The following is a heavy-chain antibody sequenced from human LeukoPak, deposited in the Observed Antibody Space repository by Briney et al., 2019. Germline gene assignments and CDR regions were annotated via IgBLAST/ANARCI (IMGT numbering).Heavy chain of an antibody. Sequence: SETLFLTCAVYGGSFSGYYWSWIRQPPGKGLEWIGEINHSGSTNYNPSLKSRVTISVDTSKNQFSLKLSSVTAADTAVYYCASSSPLYYDFWSGYLNAFDIWGQGTMVTVSS. D-gene: IGHD3-3*01. CDR2: INHSGST. V-gene: IGHV4-34*01. J-gene: IGHJ3*02. CDR1: GGSFSGYY. CDR3: ASSSPLYYDFWSGYLNAFDI.